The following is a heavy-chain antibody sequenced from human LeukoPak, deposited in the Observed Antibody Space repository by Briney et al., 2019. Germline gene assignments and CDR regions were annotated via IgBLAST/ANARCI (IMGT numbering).Heavy chain of an antibody. D-gene: IGHD6-19*01. V-gene: IGHV5-51*01. CDR2: IYPGDSDT. CDR1: GYSFTSYW. Sequence: GESLKISYKGSGYSFTSYWIGWVRQMPGKGLEWMGIIYPGDSDTRYSPSFQGQVTISADKSISTAYLQWSSLKASDTAMYYCAKHSLPIAVFNGFDPWGKGTLVTVSS. CDR3: AKHSLPIAVFNGFDP. J-gene: IGHJ5*02.